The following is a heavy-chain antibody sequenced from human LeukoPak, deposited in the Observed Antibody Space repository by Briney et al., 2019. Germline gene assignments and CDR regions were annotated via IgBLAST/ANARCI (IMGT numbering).Heavy chain of an antibody. CDR1: GFTFSSYS. J-gene: IGHJ4*02. D-gene: IGHD3-10*01. CDR2: ISSSSSTI. Sequence: GGSLRLSWAASGFTFSSYSMNWVRQAPGKGLEWVSYISSSSSTIYYADSVKGRFTISRDNAKNSLYLQMNSLRAEDTAVYYCARGGFGELFSSDYWGQGTLVTVSS. CDR3: ARGGFGELFSSDY. V-gene: IGHV3-48*01.